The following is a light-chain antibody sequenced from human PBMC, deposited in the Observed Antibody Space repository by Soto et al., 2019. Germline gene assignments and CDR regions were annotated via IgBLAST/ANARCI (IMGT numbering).Light chain of an antibody. CDR3: QQRSNWPPIT. V-gene: IGKV3-11*01. Sequence: EIVLTQSPATLSLYPGERATLSCRASQSVSSYLAWYQQKPGQAPRLLIYDASNRATGIPARFSGSGSGTDFTLTTSSLEPEDFAVYYCQQRSNWPPITFGQGTRLESK. CDR2: DAS. J-gene: IGKJ5*01. CDR1: QSVSSY.